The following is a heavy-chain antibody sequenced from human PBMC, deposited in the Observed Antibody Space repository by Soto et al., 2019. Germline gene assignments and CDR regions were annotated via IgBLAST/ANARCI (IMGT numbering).Heavy chain of an antibody. Sequence: QVQLVQSGAEVKKPGASVKISCKASGYTFNRYTMNWVRQAPGQRLEGMGWINPDNGNKKSSKKFQDRVIITRDTSAGTAYMDLSSLSTEDTAVYYCARGIATGQLDPWGQGTLVTVSS. CDR3: ARGIATGQLDP. J-gene: IGHJ5*02. CDR2: INPDNGNK. D-gene: IGHD2-15*01. V-gene: IGHV1-3*01. CDR1: GYTFNRYT.